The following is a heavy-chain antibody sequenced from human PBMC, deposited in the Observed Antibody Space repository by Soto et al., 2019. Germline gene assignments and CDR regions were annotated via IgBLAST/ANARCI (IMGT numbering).Heavy chain of an antibody. CDR3: ARVDGYNWNSYFDY. CDR1: GGTFSNYA. CDR2: IIPIFGTT. J-gene: IGHJ4*02. V-gene: IGHV1-69*01. D-gene: IGHD1-20*01. Sequence: QVQLVQSGAEVKKPGSSVKVSCKASGGTFSNYAISWVRQAPGQGLEWMGGIIPIFGTTNYAQKFQGRVTITADESTSKAYMELSSLRSEDMAVYYCARVDGYNWNSYFDYWGQGTPVNVSS.